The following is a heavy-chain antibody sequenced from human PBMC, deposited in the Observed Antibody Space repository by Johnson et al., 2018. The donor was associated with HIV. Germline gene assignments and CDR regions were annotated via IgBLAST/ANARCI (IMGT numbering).Heavy chain of an antibody. V-gene: IGHV3-11*04. D-gene: IGHD2-8*02. CDR2: ISGSGFET. J-gene: IGHJ3*02. CDR3: ARAGLKGIGGVQGAFDM. CDR1: GFTFSDYY. Sequence: QVQLVESGGGLVQPGGSLRLSCAASGFTFSDYYMSWIRQAPGKGLEWVSYISGSGFETFYADSVKGRFTISRDNAKKSLYLQMNSLKAEDTAVYYCARAGLKGIGGVQGAFDMWGRGTKVTVSS.